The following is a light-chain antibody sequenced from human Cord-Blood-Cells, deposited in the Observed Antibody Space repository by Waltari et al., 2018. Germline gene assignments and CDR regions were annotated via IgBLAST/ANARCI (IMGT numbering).Light chain of an antibody. V-gene: IGLV2-14*01. CDR1: SSDVGGYNY. J-gene: IGLJ2*01. Sequence: QSALTQPASVSGSPGQSITISCTGTSSDVGGYNYVPWYQQHPGKAPKLIIYDFSKRPSGVSNRFSGSKSGSTASLTISGLQAEDEADYYCSSYTSSSTLVFGGGTKLTVL. CDR2: DFS. CDR3: SSYTSSSTLV.